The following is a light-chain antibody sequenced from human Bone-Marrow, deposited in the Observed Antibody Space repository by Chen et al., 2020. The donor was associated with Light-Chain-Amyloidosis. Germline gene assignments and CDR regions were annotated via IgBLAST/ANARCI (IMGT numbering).Light chain of an antibody. J-gene: IGLJ3*02. V-gene: IGLV3-21*02. CDR1: NIGSTS. CDR2: DDS. CDR3: QVWDRSSDRPV. Sequence: SYVLTQPSSVSVAPGQTATIACGGNNIGSTSLHWYQQTPGQAPLLVVYDDSDRPSGIPERLSGSNSGNTATLTSSGVEAGDEADYYCQVWDRSSDRPVFGGGTKLTVL.